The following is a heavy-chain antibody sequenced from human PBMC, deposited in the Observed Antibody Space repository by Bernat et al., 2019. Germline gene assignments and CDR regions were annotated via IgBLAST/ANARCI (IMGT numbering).Heavy chain of an antibody. D-gene: IGHD1-26*01. CDR1: GFTFSSYW. V-gene: IGHV3-74*01. CDR3: ARDGGNYWGWFDP. Sequence: EVQLVESGGGLVQPGGSLRLSCAASGFTFSSYWMHWVRQAPGKGLVWVSRINSDGSSTSYAVSVKGRFTISRDNAKNTLYLQMNSLRAEDTAVYYCARDGGNYWGWFDPWGQGTLVTVSS. CDR2: INSDGSST. J-gene: IGHJ5*02.